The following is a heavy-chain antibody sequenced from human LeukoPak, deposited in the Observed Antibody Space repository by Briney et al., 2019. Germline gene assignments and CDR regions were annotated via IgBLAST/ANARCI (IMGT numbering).Heavy chain of an antibody. Sequence: PSGTLSLTCAVSGGSISSSNWWSWVRQPPGKGLEWIGEIYHSGSTNYNPSLKSRVTISVDKSKNQFSLKLSSVTAADTAVYYCARDLVDSSGWYAGWGQGTLVTVSS. V-gene: IGHV4-4*02. J-gene: IGHJ4*02. CDR2: IYHSGST. D-gene: IGHD6-19*01. CDR1: GGSISSSNW. CDR3: ARDLVDSSGWYAG.